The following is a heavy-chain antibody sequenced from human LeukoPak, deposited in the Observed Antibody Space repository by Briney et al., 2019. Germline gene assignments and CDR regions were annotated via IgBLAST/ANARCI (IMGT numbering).Heavy chain of an antibody. CDR1: GFTFTSSA. V-gene: IGHV1-58*01. J-gene: IGHJ4*02. CDR2: IVVGSGNT. CDR3: AADLRYSSSHLHDY. Sequence: SVKVSCKASGFTFTSSAVQWVRQARGQRLEWIGWIVVGSGNTNYAQKFQERVTITRDMSTSTAYMELSSLRSEDTAVYYCAADLRYSSSHLHDYWGQGTLVTVSS. D-gene: IGHD6-13*01.